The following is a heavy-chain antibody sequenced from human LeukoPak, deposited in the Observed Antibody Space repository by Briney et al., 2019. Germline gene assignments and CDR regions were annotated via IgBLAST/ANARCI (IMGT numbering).Heavy chain of an antibody. CDR2: ICRSSIYI. V-gene: IGHV3-21*03. CDR3: ARDSGDGSGSYYAYGMDV. D-gene: IGHD3-10*01. CDR1: GFTFRSYN. Sequence: GGSLRLSCAASGFTFRSYNMNWVREAPGKGLEWVSSICRSSIYIYYADSVKGRFTISRDNAENSLYMQMSSLRAEDTAVYYCARDSGDGSGSYYAYGMDVWGQGTTVTVSS. J-gene: IGHJ6*02.